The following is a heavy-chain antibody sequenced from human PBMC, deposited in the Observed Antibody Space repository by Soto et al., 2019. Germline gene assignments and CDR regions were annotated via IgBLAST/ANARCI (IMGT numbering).Heavy chain of an antibody. Sequence: QMQLVQSGGGVVQPGRSLRLSCAASGFTFSYYPMHWVRQAPGKGLEWVAVISFDGSNKYYADSVKGRFTISRDNSKNTLYLQMNDLRSEDTAVYYCARVPADLVAILYIYPQDGREQMAELDVWGQGATGTVS. CDR1: GFTFSYYP. D-gene: IGHD5-12*01. J-gene: IGHJ6*02. V-gene: IGHV3-30-3*01. CDR3: ARVPADLVAILYIYPQDGREQMAELDV. CDR2: ISFDGSNK.